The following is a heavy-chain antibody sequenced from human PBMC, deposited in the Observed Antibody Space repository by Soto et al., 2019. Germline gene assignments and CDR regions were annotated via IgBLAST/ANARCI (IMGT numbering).Heavy chain of an antibody. D-gene: IGHD3-10*01. V-gene: IGHV3-23*01. CDR2: ISGSGGST. CDR1: GFTFSSYA. Sequence: RGSLRLSCAASGFTFSSYAMSWVRQAPGKGLEWVSAISGSGGSTYYADSVKGRFTISRDNSKNTLYLQMNSLRAEDTAVYYCANDKSITMVRGAQYYFDYWGQGTLVTVSS. CDR3: ANDKSITMVRGAQYYFDY. J-gene: IGHJ4*02.